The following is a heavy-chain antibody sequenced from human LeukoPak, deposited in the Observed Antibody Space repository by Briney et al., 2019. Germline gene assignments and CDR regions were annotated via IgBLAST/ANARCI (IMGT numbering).Heavy chain of an antibody. D-gene: IGHD3-10*01. CDR1: GGTFSSYA. Sequence: SVKVSCTASGGTFSSYAISWVRQAPGQGLEWMGGIIPIFGTANYAQKFQGRVTITADESTSTAYMELSSLRSEDTAVYYCARGGRYYYGSGSYHYYYYYYMDVWGKGTTVTISS. CDR2: IIPIFGTA. J-gene: IGHJ6*03. CDR3: ARGGRYYYGSGSYHYYYYYYMDV. V-gene: IGHV1-69*13.